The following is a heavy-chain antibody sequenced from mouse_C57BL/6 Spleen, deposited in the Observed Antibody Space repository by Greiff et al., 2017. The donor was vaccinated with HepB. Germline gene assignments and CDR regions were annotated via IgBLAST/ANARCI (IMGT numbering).Heavy chain of an antibody. CDR1: GYTFTSYW. Sequence: QVQLQQPGAELMKAGASVKMSCKASGYTFTSYWMHWVKQRLGQGLEWFAETNPTNGRTYYNEKFKSKATLTVDKSSSTAYMLLSGPTFEDSAVYYCARIKKIVATYFDYWGPGTTLTVSS. CDR3: ARIKKIVATYFDY. D-gene: IGHD1-1*01. V-gene: IGHV1S81*02. J-gene: IGHJ2*01. CDR2: TNPTNGRT.